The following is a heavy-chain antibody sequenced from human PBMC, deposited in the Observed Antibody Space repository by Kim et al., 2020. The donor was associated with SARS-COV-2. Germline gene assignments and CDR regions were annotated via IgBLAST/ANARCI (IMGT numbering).Heavy chain of an antibody. CDR3: ARESPTWVTMILPLGPDAFDI. D-gene: IGHD3-22*01. Sequence: ASVKVSCKASGYTFTGYYMHWVRQAPGQGLEWMGRINPNSGGTNYAQKFQGRVTMTRDTSISTAYMELSRLRSDDTAVYYCARESPTWVTMILPLGPDAFDIWGQGTMVTVSS. CDR1: GYTFTGYY. V-gene: IGHV1-2*06. J-gene: IGHJ3*02. CDR2: INPNSGGT.